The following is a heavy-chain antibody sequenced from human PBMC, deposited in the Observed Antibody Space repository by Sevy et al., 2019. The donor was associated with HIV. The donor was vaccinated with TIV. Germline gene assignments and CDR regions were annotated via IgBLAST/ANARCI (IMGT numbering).Heavy chain of an antibody. J-gene: IGHJ4*02. CDR3: AKAPGYGDPFDY. V-gene: IGHV3-23*01. Sequence: GGSLRLSCAASGLTFSNYAMSWVRQAPGKGLEWISAISGGGGNIYNAASVQGRFTISRDNSKNTLYLQMNSLTDGDTAVYYCAKAPGYGDPFDYWGQGTLVTVSS. CDR1: GLTFSNYA. D-gene: IGHD4-17*01. CDR2: ISGGGGNI.